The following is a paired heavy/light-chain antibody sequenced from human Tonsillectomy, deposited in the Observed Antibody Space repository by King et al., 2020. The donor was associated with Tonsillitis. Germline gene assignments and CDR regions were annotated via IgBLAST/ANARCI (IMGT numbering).Heavy chain of an antibody. CDR2: IYYNGNT. J-gene: IGHJ6*02. Sequence: QVQLQESGPGLVKPSETLSLTCTVSGGSVRSGNSYWSWIRQPPGKELEWIGYIYYNGNTNYNPSLESRVTISLDTSKNQFFLKVRSVTAADTAVYYCARDSGDWLLQKYYYYGMDVWGQGTTVSVSS. D-gene: IGHD3-9*01. V-gene: IGHV4-61*01. CDR3: ARDSGDWLLQKYYYYGMDV. CDR1: GGSVRSGNSY.
Light chain of an antibody. J-gene: IGKJ1*01. Sequence: DIVMTQTPLSLSVTPGQPASISCKSSQSLLDSDGKTLLCWYLQRPGQSPQLLIYEVSSRFSGVPDRFSGSGSGTDFTLKISRVEAEDVGVYYCMQGMHLPRTFGQGTKVEIK. CDR1: QSLLDSDGKTL. V-gene: IGKV2-29*02. CDR2: EVS. CDR3: MQGMHLPRT.